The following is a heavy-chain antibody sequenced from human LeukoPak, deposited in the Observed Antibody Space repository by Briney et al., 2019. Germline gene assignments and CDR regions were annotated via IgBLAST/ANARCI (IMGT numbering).Heavy chain of an antibody. J-gene: IGHJ4*02. V-gene: IGHV3-30*18. CDR1: GFTFSSYG. Sequence: PGGSLRLSCAASGFTFSSYGMHWVRQAPGKGLEWVAVISYDGSNKYYADSVKGRFTISRDNSKNTLYLQMNSLRAEDTAVYYCAKDRGLLWFGELDYWGQGTLVTVSS. CDR2: ISYDGSNK. CDR3: AKDRGLLWFGELDY. D-gene: IGHD3-10*01.